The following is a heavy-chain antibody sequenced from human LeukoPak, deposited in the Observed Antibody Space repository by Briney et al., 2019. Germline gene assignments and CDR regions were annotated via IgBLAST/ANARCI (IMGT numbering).Heavy chain of an antibody. CDR2: IYYSGST. CDR1: GGSISSSSYY. D-gene: IGHD6-13*01. CDR3: ARGLAAAGPSFGY. V-gene: IGHV4-39*07. Sequence: SETLSLTCTVSGGSISSSSYYWGWIRQPPGKGLEWIGSIYYSGSTYYNPSLKSRVTISVDTSKNQFSLKLSSVTAADTAVYYCARGLAAAGPSFGYWGQGTLVTVSS. J-gene: IGHJ4*02.